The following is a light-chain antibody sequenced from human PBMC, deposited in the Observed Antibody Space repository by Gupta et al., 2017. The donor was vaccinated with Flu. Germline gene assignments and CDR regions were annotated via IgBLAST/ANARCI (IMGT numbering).Light chain of an antibody. CDR3: QRYNSDPWT. V-gene: IGKV1-27*01. CDR1: QGISNY. CDR2: LTS. J-gene: IGKJ1*01. Sequence: GDRVTITCRASQGISNYVAWYQQKPGKVPKLLIYLTSTLQSGVPSRFSGSGSGTDFTLTISSLQPEDVATYFCQRYNSDPWTFGQGTKVEI.